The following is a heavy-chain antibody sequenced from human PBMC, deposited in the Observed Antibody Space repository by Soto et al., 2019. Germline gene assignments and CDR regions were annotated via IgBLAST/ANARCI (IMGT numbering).Heavy chain of an antibody. J-gene: IGHJ3*02. V-gene: IGHV3-23*01. CDR1: GFTFSSYA. Sequence: GGSLRLSCAASGFTFSSYAMSWVRQAPGKGLEWVSAISGSGGSTYYADSVKGRFTISRDNSKNTLYLQMNSLRAEDTAVYYCAKGPRITIFGVVNTWAFDIWGQGTMVTVSS. CDR2: ISGSGGST. CDR3: AKGPRITIFGVVNTWAFDI. D-gene: IGHD3-3*01.